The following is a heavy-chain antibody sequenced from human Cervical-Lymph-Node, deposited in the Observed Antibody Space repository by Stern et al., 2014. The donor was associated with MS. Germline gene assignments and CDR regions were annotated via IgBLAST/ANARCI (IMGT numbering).Heavy chain of an antibody. D-gene: IGHD3-22*01. CDR2: LYYSENP. V-gene: IGHV4-39*01. Sequence: QVQLQESGPGLVKPSETLSLTCTVSGGSISSNDQSWGWIRQPPGKGLEWIGRLYYSENPSSTPPPRSGLPMPLDTSTNQFPRKLTSMTAADTAVYYCARHKWEFMRVVVVDWYFDLWGRGTLVTVSS. CDR3: ARHKWEFMRVVVVDWYFDL. J-gene: IGHJ2*01. CDR1: GGSISSNDQS.